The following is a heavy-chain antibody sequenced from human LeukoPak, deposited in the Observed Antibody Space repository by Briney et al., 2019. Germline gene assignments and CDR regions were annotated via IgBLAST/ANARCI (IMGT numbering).Heavy chain of an antibody. V-gene: IGHV3-21*01. CDR1: GFAFSTYS. CDR2: LRSTSRYI. J-gene: IGHJ4*02. Sequence: GGSLRLSCAASGFAFSTYSVNWVSRAPGKRLEWDSSLRSTSRYIYYADSVGGRFTISRDNAKNSLSLEMNSLRAEDTAIYYCARGRPGLVGGAFDYWGQGALVTVSS. D-gene: IGHD6-19*01. CDR3: ARGRPGLVGGAFDY.